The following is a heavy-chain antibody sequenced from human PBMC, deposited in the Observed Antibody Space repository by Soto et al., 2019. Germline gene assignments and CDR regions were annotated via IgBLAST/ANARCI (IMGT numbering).Heavy chain of an antibody. D-gene: IGHD3-3*01. CDR1: GFTFSSYA. V-gene: IGHV3-23*01. Sequence: EVQLLESGGGLVQPGGSLRLSCAASGFTFSSYAMSWVRQAPGKGLEGVSAISGSGGSTYYADSVKGRFTISRDNSKNTLYLQMNSLRAEDTAVYYCAKRPYYDFWSGYYFQHWGQGTLVTVSS. CDR3: AKRPYYDFWSGYYFQH. J-gene: IGHJ1*01. CDR2: ISGSGGST.